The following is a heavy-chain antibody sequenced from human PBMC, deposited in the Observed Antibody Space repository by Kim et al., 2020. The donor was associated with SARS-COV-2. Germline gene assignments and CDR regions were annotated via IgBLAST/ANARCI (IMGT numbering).Heavy chain of an antibody. V-gene: IGHV5-51*01. D-gene: IGHD4-17*01. CDR3: ARGTTGSRYFDF. CDR2: IYGGDSDT. Sequence: GESLKISCKGSGYTFTDYWIGWVRQMPGEGLEWMGSIYGGDSDTRYSPSFQGQVTISVDRSIRTAYLQRTSLKASDSAMYFCARGTTGSRYFDFWGQGSLGTVS. CDR1: GYTFTDYW. J-gene: IGHJ4*02.